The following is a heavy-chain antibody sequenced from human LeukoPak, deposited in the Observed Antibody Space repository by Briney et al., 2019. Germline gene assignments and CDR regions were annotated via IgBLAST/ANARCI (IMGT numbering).Heavy chain of an antibody. V-gene: IGHV1-58*01. CDR2: IVVGSGNT. J-gene: IGHJ4*02. CDR3: AAINRGGYSGYDKDY. Sequence: TSVKVSCKASGFTFTSSAVQWVRQARGQRLEWIGWIVVGSGNTNYAQKFQERVTITRDMSTSTAYMELSSLRSEDTAVYYCAAINRGGYSGYDKDYWGQGTLVTVSS. CDR1: GFTFTSSA. D-gene: IGHD5-12*01.